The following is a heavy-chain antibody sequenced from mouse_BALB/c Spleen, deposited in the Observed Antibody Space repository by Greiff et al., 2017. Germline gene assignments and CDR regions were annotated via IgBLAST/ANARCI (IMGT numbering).Heavy chain of an antibody. D-gene: IGHD1-1*01. J-gene: IGHJ2*01. CDR2: INPGSGGT. V-gene: IGHV1-54*01. Sequence: VQLQQSGAELVRPGTSVKVSCKASGYAFTNYLIEWVKQRPGQGLEWIGVINPGSGGTNYNEKFKGKATLTADKSSSTAYMQLSSLTSDDSAVYFCARCITTVVAPYDWGQGTTLTVSS. CDR3: ARCITTVVAPYD. CDR1: GYAFTNYL.